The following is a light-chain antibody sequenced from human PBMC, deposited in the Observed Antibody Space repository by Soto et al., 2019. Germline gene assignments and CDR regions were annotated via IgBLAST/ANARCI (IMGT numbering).Light chain of an antibody. J-gene: IGLJ1*01. Sequence: QPVLTQPPSASASLGASVTLTCTLSSGYSNYKVDWYQQRPGKGPRFVMRVGTGGIVGSKGDGIPDRFSVFGSGLNRYLTIKNIQEEDESDYHCGADHGSGSNFVGVFGTGIKVTVL. CDR3: GADHGSGSNFVGV. V-gene: IGLV9-49*01. CDR2: VGTGGIVG. CDR1: SGYSNYK.